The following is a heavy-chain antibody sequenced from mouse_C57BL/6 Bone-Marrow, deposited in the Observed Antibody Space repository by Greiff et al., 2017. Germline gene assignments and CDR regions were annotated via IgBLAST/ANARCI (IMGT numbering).Heavy chain of an antibody. CDR2: IHPISGST. J-gene: IGHJ2*01. Sequence: QVQLQQPGAELVKPGASVKLSCKASGYTFTSYWMHWVKQRPGQGLEWIGMIHPISGSTNYNEKFKSKATLTVDKSSSTAYMQLSSLTSEDSAVYYCARGLDSSGYDYWGQGTTLTVSS. D-gene: IGHD3-2*02. CDR3: ARGLDSSGYDY. V-gene: IGHV1-64*01. CDR1: GYTFTSYW.